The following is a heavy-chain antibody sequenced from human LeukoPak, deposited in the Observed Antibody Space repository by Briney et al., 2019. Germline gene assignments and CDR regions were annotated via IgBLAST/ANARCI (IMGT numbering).Heavy chain of an antibody. D-gene: IGHD3-3*01. CDR1: GGSIISSSYY. V-gene: IGHV4-39*01. CDR2: IYYSGST. CDR3: ARLYYDFWSGPAYNWFDP. Sequence: PSETLSLTCTVSGGSIISSSYYWGWIRQPPGKGLEWMGSIYYSGSTYYNPSLKSRVTISVDTSKNQFSLKLSSVTAADTAVYYCARLYYDFWSGPAYNWFDPWGQGTLVTVSS. J-gene: IGHJ5*02.